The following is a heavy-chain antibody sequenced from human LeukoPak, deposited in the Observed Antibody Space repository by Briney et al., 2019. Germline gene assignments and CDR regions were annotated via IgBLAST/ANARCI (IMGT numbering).Heavy chain of an antibody. CDR1: GYTFTGYY. CDR3: ARSIAAQYYYYFMDV. Sequence: EASVKVSCKASGYTFTGYYMHWVRQAPGQGLEWMGWINPNSGGTNYAQKLQGRVTMTTDTSTSTAYMDLRSLRSDDTAVYYCARSIAAQYYYYFMDVWGKGTTVTVSS. V-gene: IGHV1-2*02. D-gene: IGHD6-6*01. CDR2: INPNSGGT. J-gene: IGHJ6*03.